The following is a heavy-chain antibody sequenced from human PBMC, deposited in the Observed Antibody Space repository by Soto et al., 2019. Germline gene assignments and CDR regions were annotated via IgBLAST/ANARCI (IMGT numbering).Heavy chain of an antibody. CDR1: GFTFSKYV. J-gene: IGHJ4*02. V-gene: IGHV3-23*01. CDR2: ITGSGGDT. CDR3: AKGSGDNRPYYFDY. Sequence: EAQLLESGGGLVQPGGSLRLSCADSGFTFSKYVMSWVRQDPAKGLEWFSAITGSGGDTYYADSVKDWFTSSRDNSNNMLYLQMISMRAEDTAIYYCAKGSGDNRPYYFDYWGQGTLVTVSS. D-gene: IGHD3-22*01.